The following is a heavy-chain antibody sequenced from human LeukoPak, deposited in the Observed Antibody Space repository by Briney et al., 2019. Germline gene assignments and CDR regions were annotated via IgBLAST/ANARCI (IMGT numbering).Heavy chain of an antibody. J-gene: IGHJ3*02. D-gene: IGHD3-3*01. CDR2: ISGSGGST. V-gene: IGHV3-23*01. CDR3: AKASYYDFWSGYFRDAFDI. Sequence: PGGSLRLSCAASGFTFSGYAMSWVRQAPGKGLEWVSAISGSGGSTYYADSVKGRFTISRDNSKNTLYLQMNSLRAEDTAVYYCAKASYYDFWSGYFRDAFDIWGQGTMVTVSS. CDR1: GFTFSGYA.